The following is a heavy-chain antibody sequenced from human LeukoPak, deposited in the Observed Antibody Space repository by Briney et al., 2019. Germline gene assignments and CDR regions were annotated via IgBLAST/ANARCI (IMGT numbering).Heavy chain of an antibody. CDR3: AELGITMIGGV. Sequence: PGGSLRLSCAASGFTFSSYAMSWVRQAPGKGLEWVSAISGSGGSTYYAGSVKGRFTISRDNAKNSLYLQMNSLRAEDTAVYYCAELGITMIGGVWGKGTTVTISS. J-gene: IGHJ6*04. CDR1: GFTFSSYA. V-gene: IGHV3-23*01. CDR2: ISGSGGST. D-gene: IGHD3-10*02.